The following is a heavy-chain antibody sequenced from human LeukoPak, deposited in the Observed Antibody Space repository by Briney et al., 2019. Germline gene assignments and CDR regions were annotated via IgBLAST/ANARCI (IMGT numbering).Heavy chain of an antibody. J-gene: IGHJ4*02. Sequence: ASVKVSCKASGYTFTSYGISWVRQAPGQGLEWMGWISAYNGNTNYAQKLQGRVTMTTDTSTSTAYMELRSLRSDDTAVYYCARDPPYLVGATLRQDYWGQGTLVTVSS. V-gene: IGHV1-18*01. CDR1: GYTFTSYG. D-gene: IGHD1-26*01. CDR3: ARDPPYLVGATLRQDY. CDR2: ISAYNGNT.